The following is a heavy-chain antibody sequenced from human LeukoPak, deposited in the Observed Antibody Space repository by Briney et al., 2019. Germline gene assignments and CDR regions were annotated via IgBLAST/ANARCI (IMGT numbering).Heavy chain of an antibody. CDR3: ARDGDSVMVEFDY. V-gene: IGHV1-2*02. D-gene: IGHD5-18*01. CDR1: GYTFTDYH. CDR2: IYPNNGGT. Sequence: ASVKVSCKASGYTFTDYHLYWVRQAPGRGLEWMGWIYPNNGGTNYAQKFQGRVTMTRDTSISTAYMELSRLRSDDTAVYYCARDGDSVMVEFDYWGQGTMVTVSS. J-gene: IGHJ4*02.